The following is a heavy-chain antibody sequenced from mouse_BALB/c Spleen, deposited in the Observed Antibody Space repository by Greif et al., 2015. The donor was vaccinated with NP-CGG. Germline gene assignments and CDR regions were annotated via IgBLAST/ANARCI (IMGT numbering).Heavy chain of an antibody. D-gene: IGHD1-1*01. CDR3: ARDKIVGYFDV. CDR2: IDPYNGGT. V-gene: IGHV1S135*01. CDR1: GYAFNGSN. Sequence: VQLQQSGPELVKPGASVKVSCKASGYAFNGSNMYWVKQSHGKSLEWIGYIDPYNGGTTYNQKFKGKATLTVDKSSSTAYMHLNSLTSEDSAVYYCARDKIVGYFDVWGAGTTVTVSS. J-gene: IGHJ1*01.